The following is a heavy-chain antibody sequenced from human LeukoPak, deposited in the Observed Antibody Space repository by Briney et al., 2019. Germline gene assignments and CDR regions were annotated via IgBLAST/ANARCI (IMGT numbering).Heavy chain of an antibody. Sequence: GGSLRLYCAASGFTFSSYGMHWVRQAPGKGLEWVAVISYDGSNKYYADSVKGRFTISRDNSKNTLYLQMNSLRAEDTAVYYCANLRTLGYCSSTSCIDYWGQGTLVTVSS. J-gene: IGHJ4*02. CDR2: ISYDGSNK. D-gene: IGHD2-2*01. CDR3: ANLRTLGYCSSTSCIDY. V-gene: IGHV3-30*18. CDR1: GFTFSSYG.